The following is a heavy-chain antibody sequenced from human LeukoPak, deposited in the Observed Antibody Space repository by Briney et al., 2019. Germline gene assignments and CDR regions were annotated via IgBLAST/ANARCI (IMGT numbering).Heavy chain of an antibody. CDR2: IYTSGST. V-gene: IGHV4-61*02. J-gene: IGHJ4*02. CDR3: ARAVDTAMVLDY. D-gene: IGHD5-18*01. Sequence: SQTLSLTCTVSGGSISSGSYYWSWIRQPAGKGQEWIGRIYTSGSTNYNPSLKSRVTISVDTSKNQFSLKLSSVTAADTAVYYCARAVDTAMVLDYWGQGTLVTVSS. CDR1: GGSISSGSYY.